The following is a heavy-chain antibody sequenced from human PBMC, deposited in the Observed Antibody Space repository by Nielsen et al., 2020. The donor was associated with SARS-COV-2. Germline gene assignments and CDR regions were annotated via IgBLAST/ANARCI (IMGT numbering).Heavy chain of an antibody. CDR1: GFTFSGYA. D-gene: IGHD4-17*01. J-gene: IGHJ5*02. CDR3: ARESVGSIKNGDYVLGWDEFNWFDP. Sequence: GESLKISCRASGFTFSGYAMSWVRQAPGKGLEWISGISGGASRTFYADSVKGRFTISRDNSKNTLYLQMNSLRAEDTAVYYCARESVGSIKNGDYVLGWDEFNWFDPWGQGTLVTVSS. CDR2: ISGGASRT. V-gene: IGHV3-23*01.